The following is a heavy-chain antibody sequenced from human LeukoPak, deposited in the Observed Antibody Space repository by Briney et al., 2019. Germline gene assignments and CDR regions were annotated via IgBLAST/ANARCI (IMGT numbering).Heavy chain of an antibody. Sequence: ASVTVSCKASGYTFTSYGISWVRQAPGQGLEWMGWMNPNSGNTGYAQKFQGRVTMTRNTSISTAYMELSSLRSEDTAVYYCARGGRKKIIIDYWGQGTLVTVSS. J-gene: IGHJ4*02. CDR1: GYTFTSYG. CDR3: ARGGRKKIIIDY. V-gene: IGHV1-8*02. D-gene: IGHD2/OR15-2a*01. CDR2: MNPNSGNT.